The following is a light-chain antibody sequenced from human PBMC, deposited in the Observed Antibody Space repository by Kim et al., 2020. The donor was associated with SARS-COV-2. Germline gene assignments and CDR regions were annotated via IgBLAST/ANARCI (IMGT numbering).Light chain of an antibody. CDR1: SLISYV. Sequence: ALGQTDSNTCQGASLISYVASWYQQKPGQAPVLVIFGQNNRPSGIPDRFSGSYSGNTASLTITAAQAEDEADYYCNSRDSTGNHFVFGTGTRVTVL. CDR2: GQN. CDR3: NSRDSTGNHFV. V-gene: IGLV3-19*01. J-gene: IGLJ1*01.